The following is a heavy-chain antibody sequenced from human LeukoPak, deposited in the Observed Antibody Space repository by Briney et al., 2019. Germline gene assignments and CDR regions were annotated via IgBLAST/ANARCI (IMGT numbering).Heavy chain of an antibody. CDR3: ARALKGIAAGLDY. CDR2: ISYDGTNK. D-gene: IGHD6-13*01. Sequence: GGSLRLSCAVSGFTFSRYAMHWVRQAPGKGLEWVAIISYDGTNKYYVGSVKGRFTISRDNSKNTLYLQMNSLRAEDTAMYYCARALKGIAAGLDYWGQGTLVTVSS. J-gene: IGHJ4*02. V-gene: IGHV3-30*04. CDR1: GFTFSRYA.